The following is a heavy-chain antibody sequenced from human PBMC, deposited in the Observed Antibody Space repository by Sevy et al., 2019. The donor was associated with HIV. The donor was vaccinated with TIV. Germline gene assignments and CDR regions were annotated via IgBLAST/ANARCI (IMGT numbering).Heavy chain of an antibody. J-gene: IGHJ4*02. CDR1: GFTFSSYS. Sequence: GGSLRLSCAASGFTFSSYSMNWVRQAPGKGLVWVSSISTSGTYIYYADSVKGRFTISRDNAKNSLYLQMNSLRAEDTAVYYCARDQGVWSGYYTDSGYYFDYWGQGTLVTVSS. V-gene: IGHV3-21*01. CDR3: ARDQGVWSGYYTDSGYYFDY. CDR2: ISTSGTYI. D-gene: IGHD3-3*01.